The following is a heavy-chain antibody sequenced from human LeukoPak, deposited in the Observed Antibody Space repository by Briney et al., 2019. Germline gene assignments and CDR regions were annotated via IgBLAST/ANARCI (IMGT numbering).Heavy chain of an antibody. D-gene: IGHD2-2*01. V-gene: IGHV4-4*07. J-gene: IGHJ5*02. CDR3: AREKYCSSTSCNWFDP. CDR1: GGSISSYY. CDR2: IYTSGST. Sequence: TSETLSLTCTVSGGSISSYYWSWIRQPARKGLEWIGRIYTSGSTNYNPSLKSRVTMSVDTSKNQFSLKLSSVTAADTAVYYCAREKYCSSTSCNWFDPWGQGTLVTVSS.